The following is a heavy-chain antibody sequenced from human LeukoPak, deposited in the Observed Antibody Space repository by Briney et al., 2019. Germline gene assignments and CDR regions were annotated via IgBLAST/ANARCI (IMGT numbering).Heavy chain of an antibody. CDR1: GFTFSSYS. CDR2: ISSSSSYI. Sequence: PGGSLRLSCAASGFTFSSYSMNWVRQAPGKGLEWVSSISSSSSYIYYADSVKGRFTISRDNAKNSLYLQMNSLRAEDTAVYYCARDRGYSSGWFDYWGQGTLVTVSS. CDR3: ARDRGYSSGWFDY. D-gene: IGHD6-19*01. J-gene: IGHJ5*01. V-gene: IGHV3-21*01.